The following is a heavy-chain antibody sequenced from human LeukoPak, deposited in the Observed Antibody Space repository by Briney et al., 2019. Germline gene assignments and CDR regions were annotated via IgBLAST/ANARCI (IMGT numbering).Heavy chain of an antibody. CDR3: AKRLRSSDWSFDY. CDR1: GFTFSSYA. CDR2: ISGSGGST. J-gene: IGHJ4*02. Sequence: GGSLRLSCAASGFTFSSYAMSWVRQAPGKGLEWVSAISGSGGSTYYADSVMGRFTISRDNSKNTLYLQMNSLRAEDTAVYYCAKRLRSSDWSFDYWGQGTLVTVSS. D-gene: IGHD6-19*01. V-gene: IGHV3-23*01.